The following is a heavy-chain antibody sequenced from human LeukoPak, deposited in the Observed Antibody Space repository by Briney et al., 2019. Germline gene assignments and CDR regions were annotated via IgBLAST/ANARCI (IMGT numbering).Heavy chain of an antibody. CDR3: ARTYYYGSSGPTSFDY. Sequence: GESLKISCKGSGHSFTSYWIGWVRQMPGKGLEWMGIIYPGDSDTRYSPSFQGQVTISADKSISTAYLQWSSLKASDTAMYYCARTYYYGSSGPTSFDYWGQGTLVTVSS. D-gene: IGHD3-22*01. CDR2: IYPGDSDT. V-gene: IGHV5-51*01. CDR1: GHSFTSYW. J-gene: IGHJ4*02.